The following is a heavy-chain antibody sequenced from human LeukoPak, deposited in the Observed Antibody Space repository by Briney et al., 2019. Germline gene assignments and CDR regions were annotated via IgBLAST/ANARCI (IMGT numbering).Heavy chain of an antibody. J-gene: IGHJ6*02. V-gene: IGHV1-46*01. D-gene: IGHD6-13*01. CDR3: ARGHSSSWLNYYYYYGMDV. CDR2: INPSGGST. Sequence: GASVKVSCKASGYTFTSYYMHWVRQAPGQGLEWMGIINPSGGSTSYAQKFQGRVTMTRNTSISTAYMELSSLRSEDTAVYYCARGHSSSWLNYYYYYGMDVWGQGTTVTVSS. CDR1: GYTFTSYY.